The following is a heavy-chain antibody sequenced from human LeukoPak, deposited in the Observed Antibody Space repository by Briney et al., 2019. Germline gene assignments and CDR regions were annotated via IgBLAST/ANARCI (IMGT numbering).Heavy chain of an antibody. CDR2: INHSGST. V-gene: IGHV4-34*01. CDR3: ARVPNDYGDFFFDY. CDR1: GGSFSGYY. Sequence: PSETLSLTCAVYGGSFSGYYWSWIRQPPGKGLEWIGEINHSGSTNYNPSLKSRVTISVDTSKNQFSLKLSSVTAADTAVYYCARVPNDYGDFFFDYWGQGTLVTVSS. J-gene: IGHJ4*02. D-gene: IGHD4-17*01.